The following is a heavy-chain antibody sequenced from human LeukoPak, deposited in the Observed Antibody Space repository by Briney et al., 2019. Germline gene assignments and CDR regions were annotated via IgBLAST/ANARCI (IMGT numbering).Heavy chain of an antibody. CDR2: ISYDGSNK. V-gene: IGHV3-30*18. D-gene: IGHD5-18*01. Sequence: GGSLRLSCAASGFTFSSYGMHWVRRAPGKGLEWVAVISYDGSNKYYADSVKGRFTISRDNSKNTLYLQMNSLRAEDTAVYYCAKGVDTAIDWWGQGTLVTVSS. CDR3: AKGVDTAIDW. J-gene: IGHJ4*02. CDR1: GFTFSSYG.